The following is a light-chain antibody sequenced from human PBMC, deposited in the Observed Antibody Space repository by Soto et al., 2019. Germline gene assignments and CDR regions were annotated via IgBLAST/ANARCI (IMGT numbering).Light chain of an antibody. CDR3: QHRSNWIT. CDR2: DAS. Sequence: EIGLTQSPATLSLSPGERATLSCSASQSVSSSLAWYQQKPGQAPRLLIYDASNRATGIPARFSGSGSGTDFTLTISSLEPEDFAVYYCQHRSNWITFGQGKRLEIK. CDR1: QSVSSS. J-gene: IGKJ5*01. V-gene: IGKV3-11*01.